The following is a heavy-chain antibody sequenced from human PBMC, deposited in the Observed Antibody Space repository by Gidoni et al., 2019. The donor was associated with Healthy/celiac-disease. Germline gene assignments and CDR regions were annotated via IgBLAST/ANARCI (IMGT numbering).Heavy chain of an antibody. D-gene: IGHD1-26*01. Sequence: EVQLVESGGGLVQPGGSLRLSCAASGFTFSSYAMSWVRQAPGKGLEWVSAISGSGGSTYYADSVKGRFTISRDNSKNTLYLQMNSLRAEDTAVYYCAKGGSETGSYPSWFDPWGQGTLVTVSS. V-gene: IGHV3-23*04. CDR2: ISGSGGST. CDR1: GFTFSSYA. J-gene: IGHJ5*02. CDR3: AKGGSETGSYPSWFDP.